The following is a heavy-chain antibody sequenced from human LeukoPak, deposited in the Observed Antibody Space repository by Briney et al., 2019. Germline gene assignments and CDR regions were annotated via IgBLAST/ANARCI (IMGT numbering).Heavy chain of an antibody. D-gene: IGHD4-23*01. Sequence: GESLKISCKGSGYSFSNDWIGWVRQMPGKGLEWMGIIYPGDSDTRYSPSFQGQVTISADKSISTAYLQWSSLEASDTAMYYCARRATVVTRPDAFDIWGQGTMVTVSS. CDR3: ARRATVVTRPDAFDI. V-gene: IGHV5-51*01. CDR2: IYPGDSDT. CDR1: GYSFSNDW. J-gene: IGHJ3*02.